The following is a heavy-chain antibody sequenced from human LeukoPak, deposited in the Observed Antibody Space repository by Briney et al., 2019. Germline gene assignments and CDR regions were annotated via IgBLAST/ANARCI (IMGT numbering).Heavy chain of an antibody. V-gene: IGHV3-66*02. CDR3: ARDSAWIQLWNDYYMDA. D-gene: IGHD5-18*01. CDR1: GFTVSSNY. CDR2: IYSGGST. J-gene: IGHJ6*03. Sequence: GGSLRLSCAASGFTVSSNYMSWVRQAPGKGLEWVSVIYSGGSTYYADSVKGRFTISRDNSKNTLYLQMNSLRAEDTAVYYCARDSAWIQLWNDYYMDAWGKGTTVTVSS.